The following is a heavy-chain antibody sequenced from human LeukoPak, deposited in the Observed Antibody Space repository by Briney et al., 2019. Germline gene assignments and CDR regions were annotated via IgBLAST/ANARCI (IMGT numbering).Heavy chain of an antibody. Sequence: SETLSLTCTVSGGSISSSGYYWGWIRQPPGKGLEWIATIYYTGSTYYNQSLKSRVTISLDTSTNHFSLKLTSVTAADTAVYYCARDPGGGGYTEYWGQGTLVTVSS. D-gene: IGHD5-24*01. J-gene: IGHJ4*02. CDR1: GGSISSSGYY. CDR3: ARDPGGGGYTEY. CDR2: IYYTGST. V-gene: IGHV4-39*02.